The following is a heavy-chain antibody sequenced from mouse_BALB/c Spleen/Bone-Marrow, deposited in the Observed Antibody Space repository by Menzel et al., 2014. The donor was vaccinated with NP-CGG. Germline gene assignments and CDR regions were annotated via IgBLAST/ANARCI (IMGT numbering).Heavy chain of an antibody. V-gene: IGHV1-4*01. J-gene: IGHJ3*01. CDR1: GYTFTSYT. CDR3: AREGLRAWFVY. Sequence: VKLMESGAKLARPGASVKMSCKASGYTFTSYTIHWVKQRPGQGLEWIGYINPSSDYTNYNQKFKDKATLTADKSSSTAYMQLSSLTSEDSAVYYCAREGLRAWFVYWGQGTLVTVSA. D-gene: IGHD2-4*01. CDR2: INPSSDYT.